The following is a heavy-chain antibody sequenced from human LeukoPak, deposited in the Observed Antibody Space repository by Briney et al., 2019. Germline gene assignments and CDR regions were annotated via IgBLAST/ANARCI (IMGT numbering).Heavy chain of an antibody. J-gene: IGHJ4*02. Sequence: ASVKVSCKASGYTFTSYYMHWVRQAPGQGLEWMGIINPSGGSTSYAQKFQGRVTMTRDMSTSTVYMELSSLRSEDTAVYYCARVGDIVVVPAAILFDYWGQGTLVTVSS. CDR1: GYTFTSYY. CDR3: ARVGDIVVVPAAILFDY. D-gene: IGHD2-2*02. CDR2: INPSGGST. V-gene: IGHV1-46*01.